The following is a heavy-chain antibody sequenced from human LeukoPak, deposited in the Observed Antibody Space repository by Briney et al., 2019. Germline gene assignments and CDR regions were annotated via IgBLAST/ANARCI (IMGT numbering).Heavy chain of an antibody. V-gene: IGHV4-59*12. J-gene: IGHJ5*02. CDR3: ARYLRDWNDVGWFDP. CDR1: GDSIPGDY. D-gene: IGHD1-1*01. CDR2: IYYTGTT. Sequence: PSETLSLTCTVSGDSIPGDYWTWIRQPPGKGLEWIGYIYYTGTTNYNPSLKSRLTISVDMSKNQFSLKLSSVTAADTAVYYCARYLRDWNDVGWFDPWGQGTLVTVSS.